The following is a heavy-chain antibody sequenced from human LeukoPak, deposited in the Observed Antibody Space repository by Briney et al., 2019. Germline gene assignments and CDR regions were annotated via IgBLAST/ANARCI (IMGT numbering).Heavy chain of an antibody. CDR3: ARGGYSSSWYGSLGTYYFDY. CDR1: GGTFISYA. Sequence: SVTVSFTASGGTFISYAISWVRQAPGQGLEWMGGIIPIFGTANYAQKFQGRVTITADESTSTAYMELSSLRSEDTAVYYCARGGYSSSWYGSLGTYYFDYWGQGALVTVSS. J-gene: IGHJ4*02. CDR2: IIPIFGTA. D-gene: IGHD6-13*01. V-gene: IGHV1-69*13.